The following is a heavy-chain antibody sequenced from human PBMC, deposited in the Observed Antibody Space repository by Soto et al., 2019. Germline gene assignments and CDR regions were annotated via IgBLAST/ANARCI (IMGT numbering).Heavy chain of an antibody. CDR1: GYTFTGYY. CDR3: ARAQSSSWLYTNYYYYGMDV. Sequence: ASVKVSCKASGYTFTGYYMHWVRQAPGQGLEWMGWINPNSGGTNYAQKFQGWVTMTRDTSISTAYMELSRLRSDDTAVYYCARAQSSSWLYTNYYYYGMDVWGKGTTVTVSS. D-gene: IGHD6-13*01. V-gene: IGHV1-2*04. CDR2: INPNSGGT. J-gene: IGHJ6*04.